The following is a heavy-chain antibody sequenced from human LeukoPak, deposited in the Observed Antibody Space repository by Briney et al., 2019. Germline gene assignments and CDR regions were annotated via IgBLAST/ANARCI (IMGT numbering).Heavy chain of an antibody. CDR1: GYTFTSYY. J-gene: IGHJ4*02. V-gene: IGHV1-46*03. Sequence: ASVKVSCKASGYTFTSYYMHWVRQAPGQGLEWTGIINPSGGSTSYAQKFQGRVTMTGDTSTSTVYMELSSLRSEDTAVYYCAREYSGYGSDYWGQGTLVTVSS. CDR2: INPSGGST. D-gene: IGHD5-12*01. CDR3: AREYSGYGSDY.